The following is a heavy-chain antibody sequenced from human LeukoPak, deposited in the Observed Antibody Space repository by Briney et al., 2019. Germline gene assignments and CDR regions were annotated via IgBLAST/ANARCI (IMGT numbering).Heavy chain of an antibody. V-gene: IGHV5-10-1*01. D-gene: IGHD1-26*01. J-gene: IGHJ4*02. CDR2: IDPSDSYT. CDR1: GYSFTSYW. CDR3: ARHGHQSVSPRSYYMYY. Sequence: GESLKISCKGSGYSFTSYWISWVRQMPGKGLEWMGRIDPSDSYTNYSPSFQGHATISADKSISTAYLQWSSLKASDTAMYYCARHGHQSVSPRSYYMYYWGQGTLVTVSS.